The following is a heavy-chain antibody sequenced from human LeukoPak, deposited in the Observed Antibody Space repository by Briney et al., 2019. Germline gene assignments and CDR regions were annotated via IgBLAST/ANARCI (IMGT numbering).Heavy chain of an antibody. J-gene: IGHJ3*02. Sequence: SETLSLTCTVSGGSISSYYWSWIRQPAGKGLEWIGRIYTSGSTNYNPSLKSRVTMSVDTSKNQFSLKLSSVTAADTAVYYCARDQAYYDILTGYYDAFDIWGQGTMVTVSS. V-gene: IGHV4-4*07. D-gene: IGHD3-9*01. CDR2: IYTSGST. CDR1: GGSISSYY. CDR3: ARDQAYYDILTGYYDAFDI.